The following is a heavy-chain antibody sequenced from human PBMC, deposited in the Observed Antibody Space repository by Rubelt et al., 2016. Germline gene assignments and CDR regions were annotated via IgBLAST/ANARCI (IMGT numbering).Heavy chain of an antibody. D-gene: IGHD4-17*01. CDR3: AREPATVTTEGHTIGYYFDY. CDR2: IYYSGST. CDR1: GGSISSYY. Sequence: QVQLQESGPGLVKPSETLSLTCTVSGGSISSYYWSWIRQPPGKGLEWIGYIYYSGSTNYNPSPKSRVTRLVDTSKNQFTLKLSAVTAADTAVYYCAREPATVTTEGHTIGYYFDYWGQGTLVTVSS. J-gene: IGHJ4*02. V-gene: IGHV4-59*01.